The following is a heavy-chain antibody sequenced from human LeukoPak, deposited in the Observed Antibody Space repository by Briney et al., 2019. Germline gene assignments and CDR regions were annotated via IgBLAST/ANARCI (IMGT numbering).Heavy chain of an antibody. Sequence: GASVKVSCKASGYTFTSYAMNWVRQAPGQGLEWMGWINTNTGNPTYAQGFTGRFVFSLDTSVSTAYLQISSLKAEDTAVYNCAREMRFLEWLFPKNYYYGMDVWGQGTTVTVSS. CDR1: GYTFTSYA. CDR3: AREMRFLEWLFPKNYYYGMDV. J-gene: IGHJ6*02. CDR2: INTNTGNP. V-gene: IGHV7-4-1*02. D-gene: IGHD3-3*01.